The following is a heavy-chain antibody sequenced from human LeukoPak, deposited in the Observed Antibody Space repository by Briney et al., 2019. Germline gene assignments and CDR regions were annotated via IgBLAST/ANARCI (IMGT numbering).Heavy chain of an antibody. J-gene: IGHJ3*02. CDR1: GFTFSDYY. Sequence: SGGSLRLSCAASGFTFSDYYMSWIRQAPGKGLEWVSYISSSGSTIYYADSVKGRFTISRDNAKNSLYLQMNSLRAEDTAVYYCARETTVTSAFDIWGQGTMVTVSS. CDR2: ISSSGSTI. D-gene: IGHD4-17*01. CDR3: ARETTVTSAFDI. V-gene: IGHV3-11*01.